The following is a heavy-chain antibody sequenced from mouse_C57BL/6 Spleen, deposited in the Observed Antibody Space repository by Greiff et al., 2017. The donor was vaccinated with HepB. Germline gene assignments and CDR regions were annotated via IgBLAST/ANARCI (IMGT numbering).Heavy chain of an antibody. CDR2: INPSTGGT. D-gene: IGHD2-10*01. Sequence: VQLQQSGPELVKPGASVKISCKASGYSFTGYYMNWVKQSPEKSLEWIGEINPSTGGTTYNQKFKAKATLTVDKSSSTAYMQLKSLTSEDSAVYYCARRAYYEDVDYWGQGTTLTVSS. J-gene: IGHJ2*01. V-gene: IGHV1-42*01. CDR1: GYSFTGYY. CDR3: ARRAYYEDVDY.